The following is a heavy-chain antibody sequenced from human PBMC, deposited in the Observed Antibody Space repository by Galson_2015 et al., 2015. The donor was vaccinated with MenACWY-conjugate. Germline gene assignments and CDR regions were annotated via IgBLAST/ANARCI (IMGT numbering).Heavy chain of an antibody. Sequence: IRSKRDNYATTYAASVHGRFTISRDESERMAYLHMNSLKTEDTAIYYCTRQSPLNFDYWGQGVLVTVSS. J-gene: IGHJ4*02. CDR2: IRSKRDNYAT. V-gene: IGHV3-73*01. CDR3: TRQSPLNFDY.